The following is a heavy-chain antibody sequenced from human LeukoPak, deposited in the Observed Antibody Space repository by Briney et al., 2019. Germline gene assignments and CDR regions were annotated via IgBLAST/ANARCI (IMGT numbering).Heavy chain of an antibody. CDR2: ISYDGSNK. CDR1: GFTFSSYA. J-gene: IGHJ4*02. Sequence: GRSLRLSCAASGFTFSSYAMHWVRQAPGKGLEWVAVISYDGSNKYYADSVKGRFTISGDNSKNTLYLQMNSLRAEDTAVYYCARLEMATISIDYWGQGTLVTVSS. CDR3: ARLEMATISIDY. D-gene: IGHD5-24*01. V-gene: IGHV3-30-3*01.